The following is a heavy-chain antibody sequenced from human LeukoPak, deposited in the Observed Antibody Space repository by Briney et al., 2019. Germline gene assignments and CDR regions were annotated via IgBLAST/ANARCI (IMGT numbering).Heavy chain of an antibody. J-gene: IGHJ5*02. CDR2: TSSSGRTI. CDR1: GFTFSDYY. D-gene: IGHD3-22*01. Sequence: GGSLRLSCAASGFTFSDYYMNWIRQAPGKGLEWISYTSSSGRTIFYADSVKGRFTISRDNAKNSLYLQMNSLRVEDTAFYYCARDDLLHRNWFDPWGQGTLVTVSS. V-gene: IGHV3-11*01. CDR3: ARDDLLHRNWFDP.